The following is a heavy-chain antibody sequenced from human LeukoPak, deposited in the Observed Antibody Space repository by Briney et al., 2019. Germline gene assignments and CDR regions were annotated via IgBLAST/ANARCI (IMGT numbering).Heavy chain of an antibody. V-gene: IGHV3-48*02. CDR2: INHNGETI. CDR3: ARDNDWAFDY. D-gene: IGHD3-9*01. J-gene: IGHJ4*02. Sequence: GGSLRLSCAASGFTFSSYVMSWVRQAPGKGLEWVSYINHNGETIYYADSVKGRFTISRDNAKNSLYLQMNSLRDEDTAVYYCARDNDWAFDYWGQGTLVTVSS. CDR1: GFTFSSYV.